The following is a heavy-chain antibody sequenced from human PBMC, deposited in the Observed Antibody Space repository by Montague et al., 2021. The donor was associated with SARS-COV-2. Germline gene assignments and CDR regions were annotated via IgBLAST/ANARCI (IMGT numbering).Heavy chain of an antibody. V-gene: IGHV3-21*01. CDR1: GFTFSNYV. J-gene: IGHJ4*02. CDR2: ISPSSNFI. Sequence: SLRLSCAASGFTFSNYVISWVRQAPGRGLEWVSSISPSSNFIYYADSVKGRFTISRDTAKNSLYLQMNSLRADDTAVYFCARDLGSSNSDYWGQGTLVTVSS. CDR3: ARDLGSSNSDY. D-gene: IGHD2-15*01.